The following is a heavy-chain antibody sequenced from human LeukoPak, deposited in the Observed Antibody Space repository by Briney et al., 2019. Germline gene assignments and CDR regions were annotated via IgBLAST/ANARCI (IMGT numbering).Heavy chain of an antibody. Sequence: SETLSITCTVSGASISSYYWSWIRQPPGKGLEWIGYIFYSESTNYNPSLKSRVTLSVDTSNNQFSLKLSSVTAADTAVYYCAKGQIAAVLWGQGTLVTVSS. V-gene: IGHV4-59*01. CDR2: IFYSEST. CDR1: GASISSYY. D-gene: IGHD6-6*01. CDR3: AKGQIAAVL. J-gene: IGHJ4*02.